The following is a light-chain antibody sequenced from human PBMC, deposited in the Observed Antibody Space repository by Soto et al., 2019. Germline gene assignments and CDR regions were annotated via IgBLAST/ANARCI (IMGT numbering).Light chain of an antibody. Sequence: QSVLAQPASVSGSPGQSITIPCTGTSGFGGSFSLVSWYQQHPGKASKLLISEGYRRPSGVPDRFSGCTSLNSASLTISGLQADDAATYYCCSYIGATPYVFGAGTKVTVL. J-gene: IGLJ1*01. CDR3: CSYIGATPYV. CDR2: EGY. V-gene: IGLV2-23*01. CDR1: SGFGGSFSL.